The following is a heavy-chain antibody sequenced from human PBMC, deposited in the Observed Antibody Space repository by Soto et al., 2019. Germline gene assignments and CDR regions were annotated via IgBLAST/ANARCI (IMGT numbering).Heavy chain of an antibody. J-gene: IGHJ4*02. V-gene: IGHV4-4*02. Sequence: QVHLQESGPGLVKPSGTLSLTCAVSGGSITTNWWSWVRQPPGKGLEWIGEIYHSGTTNYNPSLRGRVTISVDKSNHQFSLNLNSVTAANSAIYYCARHIAVPRTRGFDYGGKGNLVTVSS. CDR2: IYHSGTT. CDR1: GGSITTNW. D-gene: IGHD6-19*01. CDR3: ARHIAVPRTRGFDY.